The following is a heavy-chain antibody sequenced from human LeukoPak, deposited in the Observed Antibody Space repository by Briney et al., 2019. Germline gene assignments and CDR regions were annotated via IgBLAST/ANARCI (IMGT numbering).Heavy chain of an antibody. D-gene: IGHD6-13*01. Sequence: SVKVSCKASGGTFSSYAISWVRQAPGQGLEWMGGIIPIFGTANYAQKFQGRVTITTDESTSTAYVELSSLRSEDTAVYYCARESWAAGTRWFDPWGQGTLVTVSS. CDR2: IIPIFGTA. V-gene: IGHV1-69*05. CDR1: GGTFSSYA. J-gene: IGHJ5*02. CDR3: ARESWAAGTRWFDP.